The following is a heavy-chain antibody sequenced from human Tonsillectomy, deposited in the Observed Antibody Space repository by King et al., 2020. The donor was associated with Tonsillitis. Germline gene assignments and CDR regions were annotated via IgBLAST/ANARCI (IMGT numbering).Heavy chain of an antibody. CDR3: ARAIYCTIGTCYRGCDGGSCNPCDY. CDR1: GYTFTSYD. Sequence: QLVQSGAEVKKPGASVKVSCKASGYTFTSYDINWVRQAPGQGLEWMGWMNPDTGNAGYAQKFQGRVTMTRDTSISTAYMELNSLKSDDTAVYYCARAIYCTIGTCYRGCDGGSCNPCDYWGQGTLVTVSS. D-gene: IGHD2-15*01. V-gene: IGHV1-8*01. J-gene: IGHJ4*02. CDR2: MNPDTGNA.